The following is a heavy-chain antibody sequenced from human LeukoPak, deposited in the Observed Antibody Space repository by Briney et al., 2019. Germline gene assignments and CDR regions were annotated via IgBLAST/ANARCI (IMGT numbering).Heavy chain of an antibody. V-gene: IGHV4-61*01. CDR2: IYYSGST. CDR1: GGSMTNSTYY. J-gene: IGHJ4*02. CDR3: ARDRGYGLI. D-gene: IGHD3-10*01. Sequence: SETLSLTCTVSGGSMTNSTYYWSWIRQPPGKGLEWIGYIYYSGSTNYNPSLKSRVTISVDTSKNQFSLKLSSVTAADAAVYYCARDRGYGLIWGQGTLVTVSS.